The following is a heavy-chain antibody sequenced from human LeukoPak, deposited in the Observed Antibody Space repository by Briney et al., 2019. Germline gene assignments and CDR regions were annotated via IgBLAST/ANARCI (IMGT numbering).Heavy chain of an antibody. Sequence: GGSLRLSCAASGFAFSSYAMHWVRQAPGKGLEWVAVISYDGSNKYYADSVKGRFTISRDNSKNTLYLQMNSLRAEDTAVYYCARAPLYGSGSYYNYWGQGTLVTVSS. J-gene: IGHJ4*02. CDR2: ISYDGSNK. CDR1: GFAFSSYA. V-gene: IGHV3-30*04. D-gene: IGHD3-10*01. CDR3: ARAPLYGSGSYYNY.